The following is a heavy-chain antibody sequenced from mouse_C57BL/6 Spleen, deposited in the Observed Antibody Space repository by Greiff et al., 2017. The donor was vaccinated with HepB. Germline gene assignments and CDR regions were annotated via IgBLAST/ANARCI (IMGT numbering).Heavy chain of an antibody. CDR3: ARWEGNYERGVVAY. Sequence: QVQLQQPGAELVMPGASVKLSCKASGYTFTSYWMHWVKQRPGQGLEWIGEIDPSDSYTNYNQKFKGKSTLTVDKSSSTAYMQLSSLTSEDSAVYYCARWEGNYERGVVAYWGQGTLVTVSA. J-gene: IGHJ3*01. V-gene: IGHV1-69*01. CDR2: IDPSDSYT. CDR1: GYTFTSYW. D-gene: IGHD2-1*01.